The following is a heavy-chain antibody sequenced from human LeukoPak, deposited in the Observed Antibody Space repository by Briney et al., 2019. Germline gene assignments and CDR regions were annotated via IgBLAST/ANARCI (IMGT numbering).Heavy chain of an antibody. CDR2: TSSSSSYI. V-gene: IGHV3-21*01. Sequence: PGGSLRLSCAASGFTFSSYSMNWVRQAPGKGLEWVSSTSSSSSYIYYADSVKGRFTISRDNAKNSLYLQMNSLRAEDTAVYYCARDILVDCGGDCYWYYYYGMDVWGQGTTVTVSS. J-gene: IGHJ6*02. CDR1: GFTFSSYS. D-gene: IGHD2-21*02. CDR3: ARDILVDCGGDCYWYYYYGMDV.